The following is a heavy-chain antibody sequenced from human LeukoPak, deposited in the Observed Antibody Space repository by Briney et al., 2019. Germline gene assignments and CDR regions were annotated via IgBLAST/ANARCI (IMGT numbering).Heavy chain of an antibody. D-gene: IGHD4-17*01. CDR2: ISDSGGST. CDR1: GFTFSSYA. V-gene: IGHV3-23*01. J-gene: IGHJ4*02. CDR3: AKDRVSVTRSVDY. Sequence: GGSLRLSCAASGFTFSSYAMSWVRQAPGNGLEWVSTISDSGGSTYSADSVKGRFTISRDNSKNTLYLQMNSLRAEDTAVYYCAKDRVSVTRSVDYWGQGTLVTVSS.